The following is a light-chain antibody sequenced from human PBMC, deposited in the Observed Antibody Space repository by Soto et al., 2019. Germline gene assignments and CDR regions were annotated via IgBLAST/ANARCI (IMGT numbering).Light chain of an antibody. CDR3: QQYNSWWT. CDR1: QGVSYW. Sequence: DIQMTQSPSTVSASVGDRVTITCRASQGVSYWLAWYQQKPGKAPKLLIHDRSSLASGVPRRFSGSGSGTEFIFTISSLQPDDAATYYCQQYNSWWTFGQGTKVEI. J-gene: IGKJ1*01. V-gene: IGKV1-5*01. CDR2: DRS.